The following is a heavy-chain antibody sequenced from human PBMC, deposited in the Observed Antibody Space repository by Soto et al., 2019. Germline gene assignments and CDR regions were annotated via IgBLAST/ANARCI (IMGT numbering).Heavy chain of an antibody. J-gene: IGHJ6*02. Sequence: LSLTCTVSGGSISSGGYYWSWIRQHPGKGLEWIGYIYYSGSTYYNPSLKSRVTISVDTSKDQFSLKLSSVTAADTAVYYCARGGYYDFWSGSPWGSSYYYGMDVWGQGTTVTVSS. D-gene: IGHD3-3*01. V-gene: IGHV4-31*03. CDR3: ARGGYYDFWSGSPWGSSYYYGMDV. CDR1: GGSISSGGYY. CDR2: IYYSGST.